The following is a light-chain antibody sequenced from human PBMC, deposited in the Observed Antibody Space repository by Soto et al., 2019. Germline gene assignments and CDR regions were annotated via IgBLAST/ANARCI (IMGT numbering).Light chain of an antibody. V-gene: IGLV3-27*01. CDR2: KDS. J-gene: IGLJ3*02. CDR1: ILSRNY. CDR3: YSATDNKRV. Sequence: SCELTQPSSVSVSPGQTARITCSGDILSRNYARWFQQKPGQAPVLVIYKDSERPSGIPERFSGSSSGTTVTLTISGAQVEDEADYYCYSATDNKRVFGGGTKLTVL.